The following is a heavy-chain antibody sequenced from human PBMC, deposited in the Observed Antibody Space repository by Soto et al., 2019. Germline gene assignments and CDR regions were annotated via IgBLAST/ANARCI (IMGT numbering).Heavy chain of an antibody. CDR2: INHSGST. Sequence: SETLSITRAVYGGTFSDYYWSCIRQHPEKGLEWIGEINHSGSTNYNPSLKSRFTISVDTSKNQFSLKLRSVTAADTAVYFCARDRMSSDWKYYFDYWGQGTLVTVSS. J-gene: IGHJ4*02. V-gene: IGHV4-34*01. CDR1: GGTFSDYY. CDR3: ARDRMSSDWKYYFDY. D-gene: IGHD6-19*01.